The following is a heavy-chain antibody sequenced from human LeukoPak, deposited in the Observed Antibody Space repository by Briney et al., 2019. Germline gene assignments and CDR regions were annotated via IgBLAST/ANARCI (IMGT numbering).Heavy chain of an antibody. CDR2: INHSGST. J-gene: IGHJ5*02. CDR3: ARVPGYWDSRGYYPP. CDR1: GGSFSGYY. Sequence: PSETLSLTCAVYGGSFSGYYWSWIRQPPGKGLEWIGEINHSGSTNYNPSLKSRVTISVDTSKNQFSLKLSSVTAADTVVYYCARVPGYWDSRGYYPPWGQGTLVTVSS. V-gene: IGHV4-34*01. D-gene: IGHD3-22*01.